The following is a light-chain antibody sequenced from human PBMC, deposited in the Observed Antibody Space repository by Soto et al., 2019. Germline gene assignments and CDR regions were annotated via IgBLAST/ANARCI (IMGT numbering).Light chain of an antibody. CDR1: SSDVGGYDY. J-gene: IGLJ2*01. CDR2: DVT. Sequence: QSALTQPASVSGSPGQSITIPCTGTSSDVGGYDYVSWYQHHPGKAPKLMIYDVTERPPGVSNRLSGSKSGNTASLTISDLQPEDEADYYCSSYTSATTLVVFGRGTKLTVL. CDR3: SSYTSATTLVV. V-gene: IGLV2-14*03.